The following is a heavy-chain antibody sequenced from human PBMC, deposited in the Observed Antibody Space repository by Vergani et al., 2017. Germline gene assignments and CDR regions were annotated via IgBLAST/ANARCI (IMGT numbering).Heavy chain of an antibody. Sequence: QVQLQESGPGLVKPSETLSLTCTVSGGSISSSSYYWGWIRQPPGKGLEWIGYIYYSGSTNYNPSLKSRVTISVDTSKNQFSLKLSSVTAADTAVYYCARVSPYCSSTSCYFDYWGQGTLVTVSS. CDR3: ARVSPYCSSTSCYFDY. D-gene: IGHD2-2*01. CDR2: IYYSGST. CDR1: GGSISSSSYY. V-gene: IGHV4-61*01. J-gene: IGHJ4*02.